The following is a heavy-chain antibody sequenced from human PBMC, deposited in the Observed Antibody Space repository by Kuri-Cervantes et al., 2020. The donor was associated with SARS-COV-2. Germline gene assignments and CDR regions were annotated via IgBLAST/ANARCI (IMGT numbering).Heavy chain of an antibody. CDR3: ARCSGITGTDFYYYYGMDV. CDR2: IWYDGSNK. CDR1: GFTFSSYG. Sequence: GESLKISCAASGFTFSSYGMHWVRQAPGKGLEWVAVIWYDGSNKYYADSVKGRFTISRDNSKNTLYLRMNSLRAEDTAVYYCARCSGITGTDFYYYYGMDVWGQGTTVTVSS. J-gene: IGHJ6*02. V-gene: IGHV3-33*01. D-gene: IGHD1-7*01.